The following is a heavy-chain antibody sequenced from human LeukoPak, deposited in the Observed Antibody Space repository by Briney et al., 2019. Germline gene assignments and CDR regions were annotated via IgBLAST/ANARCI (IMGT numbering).Heavy chain of an antibody. Sequence: GGSLRLSCAASGFTVSSSYMTWVRQAPGKGLEWVSAISGSGGSTYYADSVKGRFTISRDNSKNTLYLQMNSLRAEDTAVYYCARGEPGSYSLFDYWGQGTLVTVSS. D-gene: IGHD3-10*01. CDR2: ISGSGGST. CDR1: GFTVSSSY. CDR3: ARGEPGSYSLFDY. J-gene: IGHJ4*02. V-gene: IGHV3-53*01.